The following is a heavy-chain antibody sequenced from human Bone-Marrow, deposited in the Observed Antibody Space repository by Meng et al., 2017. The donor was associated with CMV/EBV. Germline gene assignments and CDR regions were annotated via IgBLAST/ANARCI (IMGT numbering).Heavy chain of an antibody. CDR1: FTCSSYW. D-gene: IGHD2-15*01. V-gene: IGHV3-74*01. Sequence: FTCSSYWMHWVRQAPGKGLVWVSRINSDGSSTSYADSVKGRFTISRDNAKNTLYLQMNSLRAEDTAVYHCARAVSCSGGSCYRYFDLWGRGTLVTVSS. J-gene: IGHJ2*01. CDR2: INSDGSST. CDR3: ARAVSCSGGSCYRYFDL.